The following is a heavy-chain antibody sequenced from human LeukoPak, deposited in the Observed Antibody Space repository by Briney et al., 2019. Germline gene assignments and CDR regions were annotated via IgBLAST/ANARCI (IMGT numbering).Heavy chain of an antibody. CDR1: GYTFTSYY. J-gene: IGHJ5*02. CDR2: INPSGGST. Sequence: ASVKVSCKASGYTFTSYYMHWVRQAPGQGLEWMGIINPSGGSTSYAQKLQGRVTMTRDTSTSTVYMELSSLRSEDTAVYYCAREPYPTYSSGWYASVDPWGQGTLVTVSS. V-gene: IGHV1-46*01. D-gene: IGHD6-19*01. CDR3: AREPYPTYSSGWYASVDP.